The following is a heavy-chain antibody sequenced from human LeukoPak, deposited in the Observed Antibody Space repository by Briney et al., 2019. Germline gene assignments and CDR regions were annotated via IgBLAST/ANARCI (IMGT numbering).Heavy chain of an antibody. CDR2: ISAQNGDR. J-gene: IGHJ5*02. CDR3: ARVTVITRSPWSWGPKKIGQEVNWFDP. D-gene: IGHD2-21*01. CDR1: GYTLRDYY. V-gene: IGHV1-18*01. Sequence: ASVTVSCKASGYTLRDYYITWVRQAPGRGLEWMGWISAQNGDRNYAQNFQGRVSMTTDTSTSTAFMELRSLTSDDTAMYYCARVTVITRSPWSWGPKKIGQEVNWFDPWGQGTQVTVSS.